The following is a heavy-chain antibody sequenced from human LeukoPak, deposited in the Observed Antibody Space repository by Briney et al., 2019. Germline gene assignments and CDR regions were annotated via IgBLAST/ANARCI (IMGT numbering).Heavy chain of an antibody. V-gene: IGHV1-2*06. Sequence: ASVKVSCKASGYTFTGYYMHWVRQAPGQGLEWMGRINPNSGGTDYAQKFQGRVTMTRDTSIRTAYMELSRLRSDDTAVYYCARVKSSSFPYFYFDYWGQGTLVTVSS. CDR3: ARVKSSSFPYFYFDY. CDR1: GYTFTGYY. CDR2: INPNSGGT. J-gene: IGHJ4*02. D-gene: IGHD6-6*01.